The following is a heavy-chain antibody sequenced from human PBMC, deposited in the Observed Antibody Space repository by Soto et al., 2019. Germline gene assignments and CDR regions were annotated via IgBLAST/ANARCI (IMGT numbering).Heavy chain of an antibody. Sequence: SETLSLTCTVSGGSISSYYWSWIRQPPGKGLEWIGYIYYSGSTNYNPSLKSRVTISVDTSKNQFSLKLSSVTAADTDVYYCARGSTGYYDSSGYWIDYWGQGALVTVSS. CDR2: IYYSGST. CDR3: ARGSTGYYDSSGYWIDY. D-gene: IGHD3-22*01. J-gene: IGHJ4*02. CDR1: GGSISSYY. V-gene: IGHV4-59*01.